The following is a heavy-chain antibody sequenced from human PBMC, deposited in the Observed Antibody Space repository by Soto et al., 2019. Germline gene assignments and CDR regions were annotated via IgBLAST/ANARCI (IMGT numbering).Heavy chain of an antibody. Sequence: EVQLVESGGGLVQPGGSLRLSCAASGFTFSRYWMHWVRQAPGKGLVGVSRINPDESWTDYADSVEGRFTISRDNAKNTLYLPLNSLRVEYTAVYYCAIPRGTANSAFDLWGQGTMVAVSS. CDR3: AIPRGTANSAFDL. CDR2: INPDESWT. CDR1: GFTFSRYW. D-gene: IGHD2-21*02. J-gene: IGHJ3*01. V-gene: IGHV3-74*01.